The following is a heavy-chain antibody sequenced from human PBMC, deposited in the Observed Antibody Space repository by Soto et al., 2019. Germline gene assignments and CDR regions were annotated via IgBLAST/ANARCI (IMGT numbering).Heavy chain of an antibody. CDR2: ISSSSSTI. J-gene: IGHJ5*02. CDR1: GFTFSSYS. V-gene: IGHV3-48*01. D-gene: IGHD3-10*01. Sequence: GGSLRLSCAASGFTFSSYSMNWVRQAPGKGLEWVSYISSSSSTIYYADSVKGRFTISRDNAKNSLYLQMNSLRAEDTAVYYCARGSLWFGELLYSSPINWFDPWGQGTLVTVSS. CDR3: ARGSLWFGELLYSSPINWFDP.